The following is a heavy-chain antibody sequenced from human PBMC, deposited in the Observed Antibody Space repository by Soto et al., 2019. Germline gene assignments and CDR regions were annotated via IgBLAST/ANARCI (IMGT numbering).Heavy chain of an antibody. J-gene: IGHJ5*02. V-gene: IGHV1-18*04. CDR3: ARETDNWNYRDWFDP. D-gene: IGHD1-7*01. CDR1: GYTFTSYG. Sequence: RASVKVSCKASGYTFTSYGISWVRQAPGQGLEWMGWISAYNGNTNYAQKLQGRVTMTTDTSTSTAYMELRSLRSDDTAVYYCARETDNWNYRDWFDPWGQGTLVTVSS. CDR2: ISAYNGNT.